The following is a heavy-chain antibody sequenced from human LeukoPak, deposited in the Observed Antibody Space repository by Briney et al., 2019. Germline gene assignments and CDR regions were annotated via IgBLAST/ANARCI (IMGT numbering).Heavy chain of an antibody. D-gene: IGHD3-10*01. CDR3: AKDQLEGGSGSYYPD. V-gene: IGHV3-23*01. Sequence: QSGGSLRLSCAASGFTFSSYAMSWVRQAPGKGLEWVSAISGSGGSTYYADSVKGRFTISRDNSKNTLYLQMNSLRAEDTAVYYCAKDQLEGGSGSYYPDWGQGTLVTVSS. CDR1: GFTFSSYA. J-gene: IGHJ4*02. CDR2: ISGSGGST.